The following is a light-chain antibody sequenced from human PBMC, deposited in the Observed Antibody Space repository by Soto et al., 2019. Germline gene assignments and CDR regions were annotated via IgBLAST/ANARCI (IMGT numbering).Light chain of an antibody. Sequence: EIVLTQSPGTLSLSPGEGATLSCRASQSVNSSYLAWYQQNRGQAPRLLIYGASTRATGTPDRFSGSGSGTDFTLTIARLEPEDFAVYYCQQYGSSRWTFGQGTKVEIK. CDR3: QQYGSSRWT. CDR2: GAS. CDR1: QSVNSSY. J-gene: IGKJ1*01. V-gene: IGKV3-20*01.